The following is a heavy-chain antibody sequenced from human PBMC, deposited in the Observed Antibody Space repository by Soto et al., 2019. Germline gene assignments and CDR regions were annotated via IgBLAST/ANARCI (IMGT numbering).Heavy chain of an antibody. CDR2: ILYDGSNK. J-gene: IGHJ4*02. D-gene: IGHD2-2*01. Sequence: GGSLRLSCAASGFTFSSYGMHWVRKAPGKGLEWVAVILYDGSNKYQTDYVKGQFTISTHNSKNTLYQQINSMRAEDTTVFYCAKDEALGVSTYLGPFDYWGQGTLVTVSS. CDR1: GFTFSSYG. V-gene: IGHV3-30*18. CDR3: AKDEALGVSTYLGPFDY.